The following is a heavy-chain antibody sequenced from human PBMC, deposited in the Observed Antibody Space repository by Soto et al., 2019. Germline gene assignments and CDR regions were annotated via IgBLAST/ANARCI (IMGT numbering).Heavy chain of an antibody. CDR1: RGSITSSSYY. J-gene: IGHJ4*02. CDR2: IYYXRRT. Sequence: XXTLSLTCTVSRGSITSSSYYWGWIRQPTGKGLESIXSIYYXRRTHYNPYLXXRVTISVXXXKNKFSLQLSSLNAADTAVYYCARQVGYSGYAWGQGTLVTASS. V-gene: IGHV4-39*01. D-gene: IGHD5-12*01. CDR3: ARQVGYSGYA.